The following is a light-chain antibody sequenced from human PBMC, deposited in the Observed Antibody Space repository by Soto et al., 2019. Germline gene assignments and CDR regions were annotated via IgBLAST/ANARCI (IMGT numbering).Light chain of an antibody. CDR1: QSVRRD. CDR3: QQYNNWTIT. V-gene: IGKV3-15*01. J-gene: IGKJ5*01. Sequence: EIVMTQAPVTLSVSEGERATLSCRASQSVRRDLAWYQKKAGQPPRLLMYGASTRATGIPARFSGSVSGTEFNLTLRRLQSEDCAVYEGQQYNNWTITFCQWTRLENK. CDR2: GAS.